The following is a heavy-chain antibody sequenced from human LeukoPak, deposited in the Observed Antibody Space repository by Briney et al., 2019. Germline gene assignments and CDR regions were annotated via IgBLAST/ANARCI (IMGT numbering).Heavy chain of an antibody. CDR2: ITSSGSYI. D-gene: IGHD5-18*01. V-gene: IGHV3-21*01. CDR3: ARGGGMDTAMPFDP. Sequence: GGSLRLSCAASGFTFSSYGMNWVRQAPGKGLEWVSSITSSGSYIYYADSVKGRFTISRDNAKNSLYLQMNSLRAEDTAVYYCARGGGMDTAMPFDPWGQGTLVTVSS. J-gene: IGHJ5*02. CDR1: GFTFSSYG.